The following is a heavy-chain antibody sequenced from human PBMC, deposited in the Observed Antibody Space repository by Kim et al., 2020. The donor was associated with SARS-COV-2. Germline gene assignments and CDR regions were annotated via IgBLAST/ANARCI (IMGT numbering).Heavy chain of an antibody. D-gene: IGHD1-26*01. J-gene: IGHJ4*02. V-gene: IGHV4-59*13. CDR1: GGSISSYY. Sequence: SESLSLTCTVSGGSISSYYWSWIRQPPGKGLDWIGSIYHTGSTTYNPSLKSRVTISIDTSNNQFSLKLNSVTAADTAVYYCAGTETTWARFNYWGQGTLVTASS. CDR3: AGTETTWARFNY. CDR2: IYHTGST.